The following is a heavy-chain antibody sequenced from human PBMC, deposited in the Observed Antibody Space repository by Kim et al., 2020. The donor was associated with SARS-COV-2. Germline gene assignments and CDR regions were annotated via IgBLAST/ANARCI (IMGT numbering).Heavy chain of an antibody. CDR3: AREAAVAGKSTDAFDI. CDR2: ISYDGSNK. V-gene: IGHV3-30*04. J-gene: IGHJ3*02. D-gene: IGHD6-19*01. Sequence: GGSLRLSCTASGFTFSSYAMHWVRQAPGKGLEWVAVISYDGSNKYYADSVKGRFTISRDNSKNTLYLQMNSLRAEDTAVYYCAREAAVAGKSTDAFDIWGQGAIGSLSS. CDR1: GFTFSSYA.